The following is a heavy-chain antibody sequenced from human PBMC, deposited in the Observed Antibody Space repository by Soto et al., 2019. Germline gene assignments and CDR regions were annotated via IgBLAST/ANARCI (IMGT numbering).Heavy chain of an antibody. CDR1: GGSISSSSYY. J-gene: IGHJ6*03. CDR2: IYYSGST. D-gene: IGHD3-9*01. Sequence: SETLSLTCPVSGGSISSSSYYWGWIRQPPGKGLEWIGGIYYSGSTYYNPSLKSRVTISVDTSKNQFSLKLSSVTAADTAVYYCARPAYYDILTGYPRPYYYYYMDVWGKGTTVTVSS. CDR3: ARPAYYDILTGYPRPYYYYYMDV. V-gene: IGHV4-39*01.